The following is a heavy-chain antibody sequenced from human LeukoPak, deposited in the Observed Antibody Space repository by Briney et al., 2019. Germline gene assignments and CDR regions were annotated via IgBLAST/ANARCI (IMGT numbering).Heavy chain of an antibody. J-gene: IGHJ4*02. D-gene: IGHD1-26*01. CDR3: AREGEKYSGSSYFDY. V-gene: IGHV1-46*01. CDR2: INPSGGST. CDR1: GYTFTGHY. Sequence: ASVKVSCKASGYTFTGHYIHWVRQAPGQGLEWMAIINPSGGSTTYAQKFQGRVTMTRDTSTNTVYMELSSLISEDTAVYYCAREGEKYSGSSYFDYWGRGTLVTVSS.